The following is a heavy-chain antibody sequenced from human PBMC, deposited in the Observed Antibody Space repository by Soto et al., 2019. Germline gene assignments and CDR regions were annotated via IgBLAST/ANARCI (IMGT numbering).Heavy chain of an antibody. CDR1: GFTFTRYS. CDR2: ISSTTNYI. V-gene: IGHV3-21*06. Sequence: GWSLRLSCAASGFTFTRYSMNWVRQAPGKGLEWVASISSTTNYIYYGESLKGRLTISRDNAKNSMYLQMNTLRAEDTAVYYCARESEDLSSNLDYWGQGTMVTVYS. CDR3: ARESEDLSSNLDY. J-gene: IGHJ4*02.